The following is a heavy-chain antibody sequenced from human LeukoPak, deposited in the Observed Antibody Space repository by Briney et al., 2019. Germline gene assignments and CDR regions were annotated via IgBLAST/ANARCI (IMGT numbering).Heavy chain of an antibody. CDR3: TTPGGSSGWYPGGFQH. V-gene: IGHV3-15*01. Sequence: GGSLRLSCAASGFIFSTAWMSWVRQAPGKGLEWFGRIKSKTDGGTTDYAAPVKGRFTISRDDSKNTLYLQMNSLKIEDTAVYYCTTPGGSSGWYPGGFQHWGQGSLVTVSS. D-gene: IGHD6-19*01. CDR2: IKSKTDGGTT. J-gene: IGHJ1*01. CDR1: GFIFSTAW.